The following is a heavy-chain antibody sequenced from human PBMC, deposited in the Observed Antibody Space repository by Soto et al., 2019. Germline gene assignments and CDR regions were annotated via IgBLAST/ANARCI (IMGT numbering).Heavy chain of an antibody. V-gene: IGHV3-66*01. CDR2: IYSGGST. Sequence: GGSLRLSCAASGFTVSSNYMSWVRQAPGKGLEWVSVIYSGGSTYYADSVKGRFTISRDNSKNTLYLQMNSLRAEDTAVYYCARGIQLWFVDYYYGMDVWGQGTTVTVSS. J-gene: IGHJ6*02. D-gene: IGHD5-18*01. CDR1: GFTVSSNY. CDR3: ARGIQLWFVDYYYGMDV.